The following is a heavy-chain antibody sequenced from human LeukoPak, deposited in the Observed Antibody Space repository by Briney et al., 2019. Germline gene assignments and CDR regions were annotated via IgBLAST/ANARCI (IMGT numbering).Heavy chain of an antibody. D-gene: IGHD3-22*01. CDR2: IYTSGST. Sequence: PSETLSLTCTVSGGSISSGSYYWSWIRQPAGKGLEWIGRIYTSGSTNYNPSLKSRVTISVDTSKNKFSLKLSSVTAADTAVYYCARAGLMYYYDSTGYYYQGWFDPWGKGTLVTVSS. CDR3: ARAGLMYYYDSTGYYYQGWFDP. CDR1: GGSISSGSYY. J-gene: IGHJ5*02. V-gene: IGHV4-61*02.